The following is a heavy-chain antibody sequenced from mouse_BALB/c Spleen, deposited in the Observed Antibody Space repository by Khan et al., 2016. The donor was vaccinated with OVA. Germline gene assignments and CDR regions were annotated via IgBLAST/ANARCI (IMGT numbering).Heavy chain of an antibody. Sequence: EVQLQQSGPELVKPGTSVKMSCKASGYRFTSYIIHWVKQRPGQGLEWIGYINPYNGATKYNEKFKGKATLTSEKSSNTAYMELSSLTSEDSAVYYCARGNWQSYYFDYWGQGTTLTVSS. J-gene: IGHJ2*01. CDR2: INPYNGAT. V-gene: IGHV1S136*01. D-gene: IGHD4-1*01. CDR1: GYRFTSYI. CDR3: ARGNWQSYYFDY.